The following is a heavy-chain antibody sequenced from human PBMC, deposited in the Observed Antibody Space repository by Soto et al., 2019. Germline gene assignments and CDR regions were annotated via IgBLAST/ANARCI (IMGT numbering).Heavy chain of an antibody. Sequence: ASVKVSCKASGYTFTSYGISWVRQAPGQGLEWMGWISAYNGNTNYAQKLQGRVTMTTDTSTSTAYMELRSLRSDDTAVYYCARDLGYCSGGSCFDPFDYWGQGTLVTVSS. D-gene: IGHD2-15*01. CDR2: ISAYNGNT. CDR3: ARDLGYCSGGSCFDPFDY. J-gene: IGHJ4*02. V-gene: IGHV1-18*01. CDR1: GYTFTSYG.